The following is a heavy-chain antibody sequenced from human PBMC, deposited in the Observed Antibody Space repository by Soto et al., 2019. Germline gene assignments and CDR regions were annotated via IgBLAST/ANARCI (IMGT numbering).Heavy chain of an antibody. CDR3: ARVIAAAGLSNWFDP. CDR2: IYHSGST. J-gene: IGHJ5*02. CDR1: GDSISSSNW. Sequence: SETLSLTCAVSGDSISSSNWWICVRQPPGKGLEWIWEIYHSGSTNYNPSLKSRVTISVDKSKNQFSLKLSSVTAADTAVYYCARVIAAAGLSNWFDPWDQGPQVTIYS. D-gene: IGHD6-13*01. V-gene: IGHV4-4*02.